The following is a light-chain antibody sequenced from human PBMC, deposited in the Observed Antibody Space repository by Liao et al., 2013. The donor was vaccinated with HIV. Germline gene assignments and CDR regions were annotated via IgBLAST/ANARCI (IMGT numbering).Light chain of an antibody. CDR2: QDV. CDR1: KLGDKY. Sequence: SYELTQPRSLSVSPGQTASLTCSGDKLGDKYASWYQQKPGQSPVLLIYQDVQRPSGIPERFSASNSGNTATLTISGAQPMDEADYYCLVWDSSPAGIFGGGTKLTVL. CDR3: LVWDSSPAGI. J-gene: IGLJ2*01. V-gene: IGLV3-1*01.